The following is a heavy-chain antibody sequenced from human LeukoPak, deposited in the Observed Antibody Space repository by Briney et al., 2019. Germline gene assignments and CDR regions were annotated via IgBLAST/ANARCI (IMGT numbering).Heavy chain of an antibody. CDR1: GGSISSGGYS. V-gene: IGHV4-30-4*07. D-gene: IGHD5-24*01. J-gene: IGHJ4*02. CDR2: IYYSGST. Sequence: SETLSLTCAVSGGSISSGGYSWSWIRQPPGKGLEWIGYIYYSGSTYYNPSLKSRVTISVDTSKNQFSLKLSSVTAADTAVYYCARGKMATVPFDYWGQGTLVTVSS. CDR3: ARGKMATVPFDY.